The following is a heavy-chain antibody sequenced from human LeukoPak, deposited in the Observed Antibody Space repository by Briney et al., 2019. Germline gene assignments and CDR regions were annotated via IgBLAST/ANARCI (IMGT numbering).Heavy chain of an antibody. D-gene: IGHD6-19*01. CDR3: AKDIVDSSGFDY. CDR2: IYSGGST. J-gene: IGHJ4*02. CDR1: GFTVSSNY. Sequence: GGSLRLSCAASGFTVSSNYMSWVRQAPGKGLEWVSVIYSGGSTYYADSVKGQFTISRDNSKNTLYLQMNSLRAEDTALYYCAKDIVDSSGFDYWGQGTLVTVSS. V-gene: IGHV3-53*05.